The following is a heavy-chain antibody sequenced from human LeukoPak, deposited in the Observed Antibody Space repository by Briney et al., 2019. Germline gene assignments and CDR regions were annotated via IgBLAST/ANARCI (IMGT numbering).Heavy chain of an antibody. D-gene: IGHD2-2*01. J-gene: IGHJ4*02. Sequence: GESLRLSCAASGFTFSSYSMNWVRQAPGKGLEWVSSISSSSSYIYYADSVKGRFTISRDNAKNSLYLQMNSLRAEDTAVYYCAVVVPAAFDYWGQGTLVTVSS. CDR2: ISSSSSYI. V-gene: IGHV3-21*01. CDR1: GFTFSSYS. CDR3: AVVVPAAFDY.